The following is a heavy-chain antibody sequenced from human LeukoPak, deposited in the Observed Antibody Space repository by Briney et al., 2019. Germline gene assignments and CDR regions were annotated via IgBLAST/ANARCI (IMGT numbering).Heavy chain of an antibody. Sequence: GGSLRLSCAASGFTFSNFLMTWVRQAPGKGPEWVSAISGSGGDTYYADSVKGRFTISRDNSKNTLYLQMNSLRAEDTAVYYCARDGLRGNNWFDPWGQGTLVTVSS. D-gene: IGHD5-24*01. J-gene: IGHJ5*02. CDR2: ISGSGGDT. CDR3: ARDGLRGNNWFDP. V-gene: IGHV3-23*01. CDR1: GFTFSNFL.